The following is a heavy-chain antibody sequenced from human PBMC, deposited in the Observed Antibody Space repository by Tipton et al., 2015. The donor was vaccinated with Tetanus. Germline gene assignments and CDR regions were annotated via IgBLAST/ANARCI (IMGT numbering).Heavy chain of an antibody. V-gene: IGHV3-30-3*01. J-gene: IGHJ4*02. CDR2: ISGGGGPT. Sequence: SLRLSCSASGFIFRGYAVHWVRQPPGRGLEWVGLISGGGGPTFYAYSLKGRFTISRDNSENMSYLQMNSLRAEDTAVYYCARDISGGNSEKGDYWGQVSLVTVSS. D-gene: IGHD4-23*01. CDR1: GFIFRGYA. CDR3: ARDISGGNSEKGDY.